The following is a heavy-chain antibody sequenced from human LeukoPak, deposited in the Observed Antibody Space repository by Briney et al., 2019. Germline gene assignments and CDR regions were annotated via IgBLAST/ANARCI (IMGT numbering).Heavy chain of an antibody. CDR2: ISASGGST. Sequence: PGASLRLSRAASEFTFSSYGMTWVRQAPGKGREWVSAISASGGSTYYADSVKGRFTISRDNSKNTLYLQVNSLRAQDTAVYCCAKAKTARTSLHYYGMDVWGQGTTVTVS. V-gene: IGHV3-23*01. CDR1: EFTFSSYG. CDR3: AKAKTARTSLHYYGMDV. D-gene: IGHD2-21*02. J-gene: IGHJ6*02.